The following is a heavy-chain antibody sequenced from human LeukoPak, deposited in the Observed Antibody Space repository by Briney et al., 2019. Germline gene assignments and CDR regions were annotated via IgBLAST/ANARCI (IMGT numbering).Heavy chain of an antibody. D-gene: IGHD6-13*01. J-gene: IGHJ4*02. V-gene: IGHV1-2*02. CDR2: INPYSGGT. Sequence: ASVKVSCKASGYTFTGYYMHWVRQAPGQGLELMGWINPYSGGTNYAQKFQGRVSMTRDTSISTAYMELSRLRSDDTAVYYCARVWSSSWYGNFDYWGQGTLVTVSS. CDR1: GYTFTGYY. CDR3: ARVWSSSWYGNFDY.